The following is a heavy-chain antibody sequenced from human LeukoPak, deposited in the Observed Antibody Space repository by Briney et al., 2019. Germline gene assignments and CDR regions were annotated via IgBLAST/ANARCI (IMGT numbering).Heavy chain of an antibody. CDR2: INHSGST. J-gene: IGHJ4*02. CDR1: GRSFSGYY. CDR3: ARGGGYGDY. Sequence: SETLSLTCAVYGRSFSGYYWSWIRQPPGKGLEWIGEINHSGSTNYNPSLKSRVTISVDTSKNQFSLKLSSVTAADTAVYYCARGGGYGDYWGQGTLVTVSS. V-gene: IGHV4-34*01. D-gene: IGHD5-12*01.